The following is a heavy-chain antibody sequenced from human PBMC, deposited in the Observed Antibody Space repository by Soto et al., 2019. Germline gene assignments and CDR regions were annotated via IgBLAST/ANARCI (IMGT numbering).Heavy chain of an antibody. CDR1: GGSISSSSYY. V-gene: IGHV4-39*01. CDR2: IYSSGST. J-gene: IGHJ6*02. D-gene: IGHD3-16*01. Sequence: QLQLQESGPGLVKPSETLSLTCTVSGGSISSSSYYWGWIRQPPGKGLEWIGSIYSSGSTYYNPSLKSRVTISVDTSKNQFFLKLSSVTAADTAVYYCARLPDSTFWGLNYYYYGMDVWGQGTTVTVSS. CDR3: ARLPDSTFWGLNYYYYGMDV.